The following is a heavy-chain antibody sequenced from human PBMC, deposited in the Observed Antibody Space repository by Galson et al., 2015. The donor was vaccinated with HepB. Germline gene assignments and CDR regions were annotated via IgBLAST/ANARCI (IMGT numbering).Heavy chain of an antibody. Sequence: SVKVSCKASGYTFTSYGISWVRQAPGQGLEWMGWISAYNGNTNYAQKLQGRVTMTEDTSTDTAYMELSSLRSEDTAVYYCATGGLERPLPTDAFDIWGQGTMVTVSS. V-gene: IGHV1-18*04. CDR2: ISAYNGNT. J-gene: IGHJ3*02. CDR1: GYTFTSYG. D-gene: IGHD1-1*01. CDR3: ATGGLERPLPTDAFDI.